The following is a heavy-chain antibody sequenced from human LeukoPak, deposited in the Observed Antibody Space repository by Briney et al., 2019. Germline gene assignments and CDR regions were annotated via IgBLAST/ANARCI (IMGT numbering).Heavy chain of an antibody. J-gene: IGHJ4*02. Sequence: GRSLRLSCAASGFSFSSYAMHWVRQAPGKGLEWVAVISYDGSNKYYADSVEGRFTISRDTSKNMVFLQMNSLRVEDTAVYYCARGIDYWGRGTLVTVSS. CDR3: ARGIDY. V-gene: IGHV3-30*14. CDR1: GFSFSSYA. CDR2: ISYDGSNK.